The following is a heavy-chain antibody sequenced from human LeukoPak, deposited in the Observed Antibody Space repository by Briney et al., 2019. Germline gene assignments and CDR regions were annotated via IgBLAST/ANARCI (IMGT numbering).Heavy chain of an antibody. J-gene: IGHJ1*01. D-gene: IGHD5-12*01. CDR1: GGSISSYY. V-gene: IGHV4-4*07. CDR2: IYTSGST. CDR3: ARDVDPHF. Sequence: PSETLSLTCTVSGGSISSYYWSWIRQPAGKGLEWIGRIYTSGSTNYNPSLMSRVSISVDTSKNQFSLKVRAVTAADTAVYYCARDVDPHFWGQGTLVTVSS.